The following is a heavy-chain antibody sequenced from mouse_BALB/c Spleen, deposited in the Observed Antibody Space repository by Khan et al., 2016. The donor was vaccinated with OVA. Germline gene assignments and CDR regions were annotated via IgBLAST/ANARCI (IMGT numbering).Heavy chain of an antibody. CDR1: GYTFTRYW. Sequence: VQLQQSGAELARPGTSVKLSCKASGYTFTRYWMQWIKQRPGQGLELIGAIFPGDGDTKYTQNFKGKATLTADKSSSTAYMQLTSLASEDSAIYYCATHYGHYFDYWGQGTTLTVS. J-gene: IGHJ2*01. V-gene: IGHV1-87*01. CDR2: IFPGDGDT. D-gene: IGHD1-1*02. CDR3: ATHYGHYFDY.